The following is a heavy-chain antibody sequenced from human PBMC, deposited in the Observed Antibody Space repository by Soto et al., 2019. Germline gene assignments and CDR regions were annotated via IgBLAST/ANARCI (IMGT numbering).Heavy chain of an antibody. Sequence: SVKVSCKASGGTFSSYAISWVRQAPGQGLEWMGGIIPIFGTANYAQKFQGRVTITADESTSTAYMELSSLRSEDTAVYYCARGAMVRGVIIPNWFDPWGQGTLVTVSS. V-gene: IGHV1-69*13. D-gene: IGHD3-10*01. CDR1: GGTFSSYA. J-gene: IGHJ5*02. CDR2: IIPIFGTA. CDR3: ARGAMVRGVIIPNWFDP.